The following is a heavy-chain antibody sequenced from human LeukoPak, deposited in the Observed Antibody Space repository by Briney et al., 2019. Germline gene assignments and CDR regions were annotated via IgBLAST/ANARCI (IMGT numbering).Heavy chain of an antibody. Sequence: PSQTLSLTCTVSGGSISSGDYYWSWIRQPPGKGLEWIGYIYYSGSTHYNPSLKSRVTISVDTSKNQFPLKLSSVTAADTAVYYCARHPTPLVTAHWFDPWGQGTLVTVSS. CDR3: ARHPTPLVTAHWFDP. J-gene: IGHJ5*02. CDR1: GGSISSGDYY. CDR2: IYYSGST. V-gene: IGHV4-30-4*01. D-gene: IGHD4-23*01.